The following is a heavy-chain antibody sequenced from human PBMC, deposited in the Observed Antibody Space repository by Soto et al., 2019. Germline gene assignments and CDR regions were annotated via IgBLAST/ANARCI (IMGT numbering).Heavy chain of an antibody. J-gene: IGHJ3*02. CDR1: GFNFSTYW. CDR3: VRGGYMHACDI. Sequence: EVQLVESGGGLVQPGGSLRLSCAAAGFNFSTYWMYWVRQAPGKGLVWVAHINSDGSSTNYAEAVKGRFTFSRDNAKITLYLQRNSLRAEDTAVYYCVRGGYMHACDIWGQGTMVTVSS. CDR2: INSDGSST. V-gene: IGHV3-74*01. D-gene: IGHD1-1*01.